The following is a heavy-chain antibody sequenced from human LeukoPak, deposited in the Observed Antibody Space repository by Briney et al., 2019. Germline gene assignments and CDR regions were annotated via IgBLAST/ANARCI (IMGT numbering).Heavy chain of an antibody. J-gene: IGHJ6*02. Sequence: ASVKVSCKASGGTFSSYTISWVRQAPGQGLEWMGRIIPILGIANYAQKFQGRVTITADKSTSTAYMELSSLRSEDTAVYYCARDGQQYPYYYHYGMDVWGQGTTVTVSS. CDR3: ARDGQQYPYYYHYGMDV. CDR1: GGTFSSYT. D-gene: IGHD2-2*01. V-gene: IGHV1-69*04. CDR2: IIPILGIA.